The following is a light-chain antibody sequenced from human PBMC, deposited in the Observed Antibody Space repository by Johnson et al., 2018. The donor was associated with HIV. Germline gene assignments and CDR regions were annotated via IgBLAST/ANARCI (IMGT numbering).Light chain of an antibody. V-gene: IGLV1-51*01. J-gene: IGLJ1*01. CDR2: DNN. CDR1: SSNIGNNY. Sequence: QSVLTQPPSVSAAPGLKVTISCSGSSSNIGNNYVSWYQQLPRTAPKLLIYDNNKRPSGTPDRFSGSQSGTSATLGITGLQTGDEADYYCGTWDSSLSPGGVFGTGTKVTV. CDR3: GTWDSSLSPGGV.